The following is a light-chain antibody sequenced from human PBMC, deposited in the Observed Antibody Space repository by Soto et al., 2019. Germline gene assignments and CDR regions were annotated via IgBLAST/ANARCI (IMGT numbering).Light chain of an antibody. V-gene: IGKV3-20*01. CDR2: GAS. CDR3: QQYGSSLYT. CDR1: QSVSSSY. J-gene: IGKJ2*01. Sequence: EIVLTQSPGTLSLSPGERATLSCRASQSVSSSYLAWYQQKPGQAPRLLIYGASSRATGIPDRFSGSGSGRDFALTISRLEPEDFAVYYCQQYGSSLYTVGQGTKLESK.